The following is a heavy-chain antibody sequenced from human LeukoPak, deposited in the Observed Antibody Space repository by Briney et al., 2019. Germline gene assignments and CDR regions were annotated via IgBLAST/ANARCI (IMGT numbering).Heavy chain of an antibody. CDR2: VNLTGAT. D-gene: IGHD3/OR15-3a*01. CDR3: ARGRWGWDTSSDWDF. CDR1: GGTFSGYF. J-gene: IGHJ4*02. V-gene: IGHV4-34*01. Sequence: PSETLSLTCAVYGGTFSGYFWSWIRQAPGKGLEWIWEVNLTGATNYKSSLKDRVTISTDTSKNQFSLKLTSVTAADTAVYYCARGRWGWDTSSDWDFWGQGILVTVSS.